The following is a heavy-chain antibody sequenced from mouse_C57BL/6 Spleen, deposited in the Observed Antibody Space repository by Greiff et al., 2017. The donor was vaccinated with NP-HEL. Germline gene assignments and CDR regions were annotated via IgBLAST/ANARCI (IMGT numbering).Heavy chain of an antibody. Sequence: EVKLMESGPGLVKPSQSLSLTCSVTGYSITSGYYWNWIRQFPGNKLEWMGYISYDGSNNYNPSLKNRISITRDTSKKQFFLKLNSVTTEDTATYYCARIGSSYWYFDVWGAGTTVTVSS. CDR2: ISYDGSN. V-gene: IGHV3-6*01. D-gene: IGHD1-1*01. J-gene: IGHJ1*01. CDR1: GYSITSGYY. CDR3: ARIGSSYWYFDV.